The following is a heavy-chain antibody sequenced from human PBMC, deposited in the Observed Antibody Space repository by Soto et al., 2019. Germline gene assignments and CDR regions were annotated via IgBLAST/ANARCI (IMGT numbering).Heavy chain of an antibody. V-gene: IGHV1-18*01. J-gene: IGHJ6*03. CDR1: DYTFTSYG. D-gene: IGHD2-15*01. CDR2: ISAYNGNT. CDR3: AREVKFTPNYMDV. Sequence: ASVKVSCKASDYTFTSYGISGVRQAPGQGLEWMGWISAYNGNTNYAQKLQGRVTMTTDTSTSTAYMELRSLRSDDTAVYYCAREVKFTPNYMDVWGKGTTVTVSS.